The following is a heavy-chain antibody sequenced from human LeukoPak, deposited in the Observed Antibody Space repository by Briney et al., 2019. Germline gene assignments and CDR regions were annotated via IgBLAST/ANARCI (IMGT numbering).Heavy chain of an antibody. CDR3: AKTLRDLEWLTGELDV. Sequence: SGGSLRLSCAASGFSFDNYAMSWVRQTPGKGLEWVSAIGGSGSDTSYTDSVKGRLTISRDNSKSTLYLQMNSLRAEDTAVYHCAKTLRDLEWLTGELDVWGQGTAVTVSS. CDR2: IGGSGSDT. J-gene: IGHJ6*02. V-gene: IGHV3-23*01. D-gene: IGHD3-3*01. CDR1: GFSFDNYA.